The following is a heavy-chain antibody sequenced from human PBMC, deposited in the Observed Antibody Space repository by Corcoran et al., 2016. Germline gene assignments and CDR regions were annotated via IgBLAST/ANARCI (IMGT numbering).Heavy chain of an antibody. CDR2: IRRKANSYAT. Sequence: EVQLVESGGGLVQPGGSLKLSCAASGFTFSGSAMHWVRQASGKGLEWVGRIRRKANSYATAYAASVKGRLTISRDDSKNTAYLQMNSLKTEDTAVYYCTRLGYSYCYPYFDYWGQGTLVTVSS. J-gene: IGHJ4*02. V-gene: IGHV3-73*02. D-gene: IGHD5-18*01. CDR3: TRLGYSYCYPYFDY. CDR1: GFTFSGSA.